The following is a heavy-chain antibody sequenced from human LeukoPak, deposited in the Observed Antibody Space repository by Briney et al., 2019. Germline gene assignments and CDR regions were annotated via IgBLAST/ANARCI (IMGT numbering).Heavy chain of an antibody. CDR2: IYHSGST. CDR1: GGSIRSSNW. V-gene: IGHV4-4*02. Sequence: SETLSLTCGVSGGSIRSSNWWSWVRQPPGKGLEWIGEIYHSGSTNYNPSLKSRVTISVDKSKNQFSLKLSSVTAADTAVYYCARRQIRIAARGEIDYWGQGTLVTVSS. J-gene: IGHJ4*02. CDR3: ARRQIRIAARGEIDY. D-gene: IGHD6-6*01.